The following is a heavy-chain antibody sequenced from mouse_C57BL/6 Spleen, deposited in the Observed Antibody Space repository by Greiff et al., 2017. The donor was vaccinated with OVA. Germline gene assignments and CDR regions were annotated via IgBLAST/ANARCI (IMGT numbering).Heavy chain of an antibody. D-gene: IGHD2-5*01. V-gene: IGHV2-9-1*01. CDR3: ARNLDSNYVYYAMDY. CDR1: GFSLTSYA. J-gene: IGHJ4*01. CDR2: IWPGGGT. Sequence: QVQLQQSGPGLVAPSQSLSITCTVSGFSLTSYAISWVRQPPGQGLEWLGVIWPGGGTNYNSALKSRLSISKDNSKSQVFLKMNSLQTDDTARYYCARNLDSNYVYYAMDYWGQGTSVTVSS.